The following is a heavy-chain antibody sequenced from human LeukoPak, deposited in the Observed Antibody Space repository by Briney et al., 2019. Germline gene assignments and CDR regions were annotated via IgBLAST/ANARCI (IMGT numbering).Heavy chain of an antibody. CDR3: TTDPTEYSSGWYWFDP. J-gene: IGHJ5*02. V-gene: IGHV3-15*01. D-gene: IGHD6-19*01. Sequence: GGSLRLSCAASGFTFSNAWMSWVRHAPGKGLEWVGRIKSKTDGGTTDYAAPGKGRFTISRDDSKNTLYLQMNSLKTEDTAVYYCTTDPTEYSSGWYWFDPWGQGTLVTVSS. CDR1: GFTFSNAW. CDR2: IKSKTDGGTT.